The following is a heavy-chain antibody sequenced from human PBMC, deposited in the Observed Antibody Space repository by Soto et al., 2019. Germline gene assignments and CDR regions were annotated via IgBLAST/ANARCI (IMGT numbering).Heavy chain of an antibody. V-gene: IGHV1-69*13. CDR2: IIPIFGTA. Sequence: SVKVCCKASGGTFSSYASSWVRQAPGQVLEWMGGIIPIFGTANYAQKFQGRVTITADESTSTAYMELSSLRSEDTAVYYCARERRAGFDYWGQGTLVTVSS. CDR3: ARERRAGFDY. J-gene: IGHJ4*02. CDR1: GGTFSSYA.